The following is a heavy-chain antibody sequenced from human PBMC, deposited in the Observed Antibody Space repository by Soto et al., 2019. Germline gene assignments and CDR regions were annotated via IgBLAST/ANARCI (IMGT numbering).Heavy chain of an antibody. CDR2: ISGSGGST. CDR1: GFTFSSYA. Sequence: PGGSLRLSCAASGFTFSSYAMSWVRQAPGKGLEWVSAISGSGGSTYYADSVKGRFTISRDNSKNTLYLQMNSLRAEDTAVYYCAKDIPSGRGYYYYFMDVWGKGSSVTVSS. D-gene: IGHD3-3*01. CDR3: AKDIPSGRGYYYYFMDV. J-gene: IGHJ6*03. V-gene: IGHV3-23*01.